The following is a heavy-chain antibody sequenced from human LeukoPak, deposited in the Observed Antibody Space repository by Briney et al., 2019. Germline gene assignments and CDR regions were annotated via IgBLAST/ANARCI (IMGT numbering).Heavy chain of an antibody. CDR2: ISAYNGNT. V-gene: IGHV1-18*01. Sequence: GASVKVSCKASGYTFTSYGISWVRQAPGQGLEWMGRISAYNGNTNYAQKLQGRVTMTTDTATSTAYMELRSLRSDDTAVYYCARATITMVRGVINYYYYGMDVWGQGTTVTASS. J-gene: IGHJ6*02. D-gene: IGHD3-10*01. CDR3: ARATITMVRGVINYYYYGMDV. CDR1: GYTFTSYG.